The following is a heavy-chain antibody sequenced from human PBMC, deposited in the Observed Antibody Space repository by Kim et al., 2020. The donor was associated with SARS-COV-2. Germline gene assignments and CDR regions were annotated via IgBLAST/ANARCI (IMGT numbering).Heavy chain of an antibody. D-gene: IGHD1-26*01. CDR3: ASDCPVSGGSYEGVDD. V-gene: IGHV3-33*08. CDR1: GFTFSSYG. Sequence: GGSLRLSCAASGFTFSSYGMHWVRQAPGKGLEWVALIRYDGSNNYYADSVKGRFTISRDNSKNTLYLQMNSLRAEDTAVYYCASDCPVSGGSYEGVDDWGQGTLVTVSS. J-gene: IGHJ4*02. CDR2: IRYDGSNN.